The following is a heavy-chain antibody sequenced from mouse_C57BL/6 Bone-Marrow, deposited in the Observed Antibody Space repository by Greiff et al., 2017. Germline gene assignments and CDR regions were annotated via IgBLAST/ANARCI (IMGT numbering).Heavy chain of an antibody. V-gene: IGHV1-76*01. CDR3: ARRHYGP. CDR2: IYPGSGNT. CDR1: GYTFTDYY. D-gene: IGHD1-1*01. J-gene: IGHJ3*01. Sequence: QVQLQQSGAELVRPGASVKLSCKASGYTFTDYYINWVKQRPGQGLEWIARIYPGSGNTYYNEKFKGKATLTAEKSSSTAYMQLSSLTSEDSAVYVCARRHYGPWGQGTLVTVSA.